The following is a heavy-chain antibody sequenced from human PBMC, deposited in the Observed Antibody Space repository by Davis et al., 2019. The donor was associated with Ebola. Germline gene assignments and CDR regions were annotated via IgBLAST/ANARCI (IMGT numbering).Heavy chain of an antibody. CDR3: AKDMGTLSGYVRDDAFDI. D-gene: IGHD5-12*01. V-gene: IGHV3-9*01. Sequence: PGGSLRLSCAASGFTFDDYAMHWVRQAPGKGLEWVSGISWNSGSIGYADSVKGRFTISRDNAKNSLYLQMNSLRAEDTALYYCAKDMGTLSGYVRDDAFDIWGQGTMVTVSS. CDR1: GFTFDDYA. CDR2: ISWNSGSI. J-gene: IGHJ3*02.